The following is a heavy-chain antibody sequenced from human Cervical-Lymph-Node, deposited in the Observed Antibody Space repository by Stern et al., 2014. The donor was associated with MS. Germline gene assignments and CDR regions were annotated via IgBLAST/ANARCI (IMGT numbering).Heavy chain of an antibody. CDR3: AKDRGSGWSLDY. CDR1: GFTFSTYG. CDR2: ISHDGSKK. V-gene: IGHV3-30*18. Sequence: VQLVESGGGVVQPGRSLRLSCAGSGFTFSTYGMHWVLQAPGKGLEWVALISHDGSKKYYVDSVKGRFTISRDNSKNTMYVHMNSLRDEDTAVYYCAKDRGSGWSLDYWGQGTLVIVSS. D-gene: IGHD6-19*01. J-gene: IGHJ4*02.